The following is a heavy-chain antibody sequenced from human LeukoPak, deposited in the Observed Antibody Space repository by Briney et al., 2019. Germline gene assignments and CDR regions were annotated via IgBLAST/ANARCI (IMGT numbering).Heavy chain of an antibody. Sequence: SETLSLTCTVSGGSISSSSYYWGWIRQPPGKGLEWIGSIYYSGSTYYNPSLKSRVTISVDTSKNQFSLKLSSVTAADTAVYYCARLCYYYYGMDVWGQGTTVTVSS. CDR1: GGSISSSSYY. J-gene: IGHJ6*02. CDR2: IYYSGST. CDR3: ARLCYYYYGMDV. V-gene: IGHV4-39*01.